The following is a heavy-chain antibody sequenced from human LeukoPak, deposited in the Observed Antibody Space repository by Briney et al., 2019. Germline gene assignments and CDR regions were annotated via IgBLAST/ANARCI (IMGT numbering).Heavy chain of an antibody. J-gene: IGHJ4*02. V-gene: IGHV3-74*01. CDR3: ARDQRATASTGSYFDY. CDR1: GFTFSNYW. CDR2: IKTDGSET. Sequence: PGGSLRLSCAASGFTFSNYWMHWFRQAPGKGLVWVSRIKTDGSETGYADSVKGRFTISRDNAKNTLYLQMNSLRAEDTAVYYCARDQRATASTGSYFDYWGQGTLVTVSS. D-gene: IGHD1-1*01.